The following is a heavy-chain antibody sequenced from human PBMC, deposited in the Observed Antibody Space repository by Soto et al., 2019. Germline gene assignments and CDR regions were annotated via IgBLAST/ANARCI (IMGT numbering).Heavy chain of an antibody. V-gene: IGHV3-23*01. CDR3: AKGRTFFDF. D-gene: IGHD3-16*01. J-gene: IGHJ4*02. CDR2: ISDGDGAT. CDR1: GFAFSDYA. Sequence: EVHLLESGGGLVQPGGSLRLSCAASGFAFSDYAMTWVRQAPGKGLEWVSDISDGDGATHYADSVKGRFTISRDDSKNTLYLHMDRLRAEDAAVYYCAKGRTFFDFWCQGTRVTVSS.